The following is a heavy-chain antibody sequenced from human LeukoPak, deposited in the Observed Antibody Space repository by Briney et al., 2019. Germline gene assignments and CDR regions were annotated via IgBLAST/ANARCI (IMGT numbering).Heavy chain of an antibody. V-gene: IGHV1-18*01. Sequence: GASVKVSCKASGYTFTSYGISWVRQAPGQGLEWMGWISAYNGNTNYAQKLQGRVTMTTDTSTSTAYMELRSLRSDDTAVYYCARTHPIQLWLDLYYYYMDVWGKGTTVTVSS. CDR1: GYTFTSYG. D-gene: IGHD5-18*01. J-gene: IGHJ6*03. CDR3: ARTHPIQLWLDLYYYYMDV. CDR2: ISAYNGNT.